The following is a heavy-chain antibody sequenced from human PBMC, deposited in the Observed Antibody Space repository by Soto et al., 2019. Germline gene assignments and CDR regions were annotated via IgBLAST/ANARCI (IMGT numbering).Heavy chain of an antibody. D-gene: IGHD2-8*02. CDR3: ARDKITGLFDY. V-gene: IGHV4-34*01. Sequence: QVQLQQWGPGLLKPSETLSLTCAAYGGSFSGNYWTWIRQPQGTGLEWIGETNHSGSTNYNPSLKSRVTISVDTSKNQFSLKLTSVTAADTAVYYCARDKITGLFDYWGQGTLVTVSS. CDR1: GGSFSGNY. J-gene: IGHJ4*02. CDR2: TNHSGST.